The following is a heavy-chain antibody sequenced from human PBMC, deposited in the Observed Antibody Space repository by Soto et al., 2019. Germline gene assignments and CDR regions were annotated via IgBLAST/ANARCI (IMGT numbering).Heavy chain of an antibody. J-gene: IGHJ1*01. CDR1: GGSISNYY. CDR3: ARDQGDVLFQH. Sequence: TLSLTCTVSGGSISNYYWSCIRQTPGKGLEWIGYLYYSGSTNYNPSLESRVTMSVDTSQNRFSLKLSSVTAADTAVYYCARDQGDVLFQHWGQGTLVTVSS. D-gene: IGHD3-16*01. CDR2: LYYSGST. V-gene: IGHV4-59*01.